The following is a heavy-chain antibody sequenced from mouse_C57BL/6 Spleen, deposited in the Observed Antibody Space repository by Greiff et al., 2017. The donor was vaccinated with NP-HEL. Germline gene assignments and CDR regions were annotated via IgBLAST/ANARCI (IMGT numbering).Heavy chain of an antibody. V-gene: IGHV2-2*01. J-gene: IGHJ4*01. D-gene: IGHD2-5*01. CDR1: GFSLTSYG. Sequence: VQLQQSGPGLVQPSQSLSITCTASGFSLTSYGVHWVRQSPGKGLEWLGVIWSGGSTDYNAAFISRLSISKDNSKSQVFFKMNSLQADDTAIYYCARNYYNSNYYAMDYWGQGTSVTVSS. CDR2: IWSGGST. CDR3: ARNYYNSNYYAMDY.